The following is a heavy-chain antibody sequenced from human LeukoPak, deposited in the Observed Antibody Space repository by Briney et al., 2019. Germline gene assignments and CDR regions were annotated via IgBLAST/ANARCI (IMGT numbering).Heavy chain of an antibody. CDR1: GYTFTDYY. CDR3: ARKYCYYDSSGYYPPLLTCDAFDI. D-gene: IGHD3-22*01. CDR2: INPNSGGT. Sequence: GASVKVSCKASGYTFTDYYIHWVRQAPGQGLEWMGWINPNSGGTNYAQNFQGRVTMTRDTSISTAYMELSRLRSDDTAVYYCARKYCYYDSSGYYPPLLTCDAFDIWGQGTMVTVSS. V-gene: IGHV1-2*02. J-gene: IGHJ3*02.